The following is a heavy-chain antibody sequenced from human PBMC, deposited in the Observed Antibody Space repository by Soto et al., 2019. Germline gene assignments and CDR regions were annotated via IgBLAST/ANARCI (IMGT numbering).Heavy chain of an antibody. J-gene: IGHJ4*02. V-gene: IGHV1-69*01. CDR1: GGTFSSYA. CDR2: IIPIFGTA. D-gene: IGHD3-16*02. CDR3: ARDEGYVWGSYRHEGV. Sequence: QVQLVQSGAEVKKPGSSVKVSCKASGGTFSSYAISWVRQAPGQGLEWMGGIIPIFGTANYAQKFQGRVTITADESTSTGYMELSSVRSEDTAVYYCARDEGYVWGSYRHEGVWGQGTLVTVSS.